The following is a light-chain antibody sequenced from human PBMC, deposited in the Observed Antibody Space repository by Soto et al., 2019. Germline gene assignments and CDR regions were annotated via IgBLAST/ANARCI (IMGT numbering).Light chain of an antibody. J-gene: IGKJ5*01. CDR3: QQYGSSPTT. CDR1: QSVSSSY. V-gene: IGKV3-20*01. CDR2: GAS. Sequence: EIVVTESPGARAVSPVEVSTLSVKASQSVSSSYLAWYQQKPGQAPRLLIYGASSRATGIPDRFSGSGSGTDFTLTISRLEPEDFAVYYCQQYGSSPTTFGQGTRLEIK.